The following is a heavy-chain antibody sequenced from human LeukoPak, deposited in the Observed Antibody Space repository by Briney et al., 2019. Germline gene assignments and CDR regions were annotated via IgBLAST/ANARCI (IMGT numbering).Heavy chain of an antibody. J-gene: IGHJ4*02. CDR3: AKDPAGITMVRGVNYFDY. CDR2: ISGSGGST. V-gene: IGHV3-23*01. CDR1: GFTFSSYA. Sequence: PGGSLRLSCAASGFTFSSYAMSWVRQAPGKGLEWVSAISGSGGSTYYADSGKGRFTISRDNSNNTLYLQMNSLRAEDTAVYYCAKDPAGITMVRGVNYFDYWGQGTLVTVSS. D-gene: IGHD3-10*01.